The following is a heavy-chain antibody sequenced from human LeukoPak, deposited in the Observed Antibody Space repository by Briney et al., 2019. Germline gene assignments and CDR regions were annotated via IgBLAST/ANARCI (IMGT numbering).Heavy chain of an antibody. J-gene: IGHJ4*02. CDR2: IYTSGST. CDR1: GGSISSYF. V-gene: IGHV4-4*07. D-gene: IGHD3-22*01. CDR3: ARASYSYDINGWVPFDY. Sequence: PSETLSLTCTVSGGSISSYFWTWIRQPAGKGLEWIGHIYTSGSTNYNPSLKSRVTISGDTSKNQLSLRLSSVTAADTAVYYCARASYSYDINGWVPFDYWGQGTLVTVSS.